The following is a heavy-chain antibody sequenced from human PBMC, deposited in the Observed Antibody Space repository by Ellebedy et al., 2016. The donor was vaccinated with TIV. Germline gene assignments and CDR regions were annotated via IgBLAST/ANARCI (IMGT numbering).Heavy chain of an antibody. CDR3: ATFHPLSRITMIVVVMDV. V-gene: IGHV3-30*03. J-gene: IGHJ6*02. Sequence: GGSLRLSCAASGFTFSSYGMHWVRQAPGKGLEWVAVISYDGSSKYYADSVKGRFTISRDNSKNTLYLQMNSLRAEDTAVYYCATFHPLSRITMIVVVMDVWGQGTTVTVSS. CDR2: ISYDGSSK. D-gene: IGHD3-22*01. CDR1: GFTFSSYG.